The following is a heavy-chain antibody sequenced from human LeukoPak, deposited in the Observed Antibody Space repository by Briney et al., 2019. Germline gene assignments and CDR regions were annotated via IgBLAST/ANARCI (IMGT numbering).Heavy chain of an antibody. V-gene: IGHV4-30-4*08. CDR1: GGSISSGDYY. CDR2: IYYSGST. CDR3: ARDPAYGGNPGFDY. D-gene: IGHD4-23*01. Sequence: SETLSLTCTVSGGSISSGDYYWSWIRQPPGKGLEWIGYIYYSGSTYYNPALKSRVTISVDTSKNQFSLKLSSVTAADTAVYYCARDPAYGGNPGFDYWGQGTLVTVSS. J-gene: IGHJ4*02.